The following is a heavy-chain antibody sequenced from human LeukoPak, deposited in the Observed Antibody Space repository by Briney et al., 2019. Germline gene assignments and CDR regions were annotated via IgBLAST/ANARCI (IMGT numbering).Heavy chain of an antibody. V-gene: IGHV1-2*06. D-gene: IGHD3-3*01. Sequence: AASVKVSCKASGYTFTGYYIHWVRQAPGQGLEWMGRINPNTGGTNYAQTFQGRVTLTRDTSINTAYMELSGLRSDDTAVFYCARATIFGVVPDFWGQGTLVTVSS. J-gene: IGHJ4*02. CDR3: ARATIFGVVPDF. CDR1: GYTFTGYY. CDR2: INPNTGGT.